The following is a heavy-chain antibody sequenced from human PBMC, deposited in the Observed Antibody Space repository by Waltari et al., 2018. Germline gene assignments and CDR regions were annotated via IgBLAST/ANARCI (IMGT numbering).Heavy chain of an antibody. D-gene: IGHD4-4*01. CDR2: MNPNSCNR. Sequence: QVQLVQSGAEVKKPGASVKVSCKASGYTFTSYDINWVRQATGQGLEWMGCMNPNSCNRGYAQKVQGRVTMTRNTSISTAYMELSSLRSEDTAVYYCARSSNYDWFDPWGQGTLVTVSS. J-gene: IGHJ5*02. V-gene: IGHV1-8*01. CDR1: GYTFTSYD. CDR3: ARSSNYDWFDP.